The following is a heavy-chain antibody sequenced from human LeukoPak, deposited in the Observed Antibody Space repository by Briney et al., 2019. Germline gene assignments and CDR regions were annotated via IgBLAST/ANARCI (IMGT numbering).Heavy chain of an antibody. J-gene: IGHJ4*02. Sequence: AGGSLRLSCAASGFNYAINWVRQAPGKGLEWVSGISGGGDTTYYADSVEGRFTISRDSFKNTFYLQMNSLRAEDTAIYYCAEDQRFWGQGTPVTVSS. V-gene: IGHV3-23*01. CDR2: ISGGGDTT. CDR1: GFNYA. D-gene: IGHD3-3*01. CDR3: AEDQRF.